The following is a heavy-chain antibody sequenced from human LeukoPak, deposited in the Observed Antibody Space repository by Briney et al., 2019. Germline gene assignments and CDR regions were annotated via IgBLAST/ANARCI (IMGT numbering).Heavy chain of an antibody. CDR1: GGSFSGYY. Sequence: PSETLSLTCAVYGGSFSGYYWSWIRQPPGKGLEWIGEINHSGSTNYNPSLKSRVTISVDTSKNQFSLKLSSVTAADTAVYYCARLREHDYDVWGKGTTVTISS. V-gene: IGHV4-34*01. CDR2: INHSGST. CDR3: ARLREHDYDV. D-gene: IGHD4-11*01. J-gene: IGHJ6*04.